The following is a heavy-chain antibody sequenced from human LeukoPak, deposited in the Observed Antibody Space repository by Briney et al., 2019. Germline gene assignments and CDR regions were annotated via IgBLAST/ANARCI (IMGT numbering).Heavy chain of an antibody. D-gene: IGHD3-10*01. Sequence: ASVKVSCKASGYTFTSYGISWVRQAPGQGLGWMGWISAYNGNTNYAQKLQGRVTMTTDTSTSTAYMELRSLRSDDTAVYYCARARDPYYYGSGSYWDPYFDYWGQGTLVTVSS. CDR1: GYTFTSYG. V-gene: IGHV1-18*01. CDR2: ISAYNGNT. J-gene: IGHJ4*02. CDR3: ARARDPYYYGSGSYWDPYFDY.